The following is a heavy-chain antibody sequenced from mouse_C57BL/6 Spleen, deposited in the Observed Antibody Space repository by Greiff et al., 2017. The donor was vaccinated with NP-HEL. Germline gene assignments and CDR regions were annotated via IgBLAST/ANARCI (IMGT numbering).Heavy chain of an antibody. CDR3: ARGGSNYGGAMDY. CDR1: GYSITSGYY. J-gene: IGHJ4*01. V-gene: IGHV3-6*01. D-gene: IGHD2-5*01. Sequence: EVQLQQSGPGLVKPSQSLSLTCSVTGYSITSGYYWNWIRQFPGNKLEWMGYISYDGSNNYNPSLKNRISITRDTSKNQFFLKLNSVTTEDTATYNCARGGSNYGGAMDYWGQGTSVTVSS. CDR2: ISYDGSN.